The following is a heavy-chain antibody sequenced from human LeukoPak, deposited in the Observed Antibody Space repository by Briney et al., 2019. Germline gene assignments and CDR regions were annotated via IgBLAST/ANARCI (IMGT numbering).Heavy chain of an antibody. J-gene: IGHJ4*02. CDR3: ARDTGFSMVRGILF. Sequence: ASVKVSCKASGYTFSGYYIHWVRQGPGQGLEWMGWINTNTGNPTYAQGFTGRFVFSLDTSVSTAYLQISSLKAEDTAVYYCARDTGFSMVRGILFWGRGTLVTVSS. V-gene: IGHV7-4-1*02. CDR1: GYTFSGYY. CDR2: INTNTGNP. D-gene: IGHD3-10*01.